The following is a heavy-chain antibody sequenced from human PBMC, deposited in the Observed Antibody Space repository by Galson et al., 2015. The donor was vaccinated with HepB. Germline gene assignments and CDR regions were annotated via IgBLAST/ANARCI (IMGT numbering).Heavy chain of an antibody. CDR2: VSYDGINK. Sequence: SLRLSCAASGFSFSSYGMHWVRQAPGTGLEWVADVSYDGINKYYRDSLKGRFTISRNNSKKTLYLQMNSPRVEDTAVYYCARGRNYYDSSGSYDHWGQGTLVTVSS. D-gene: IGHD3-22*01. J-gene: IGHJ4*02. CDR3: ARGRNYYDSSGSYDH. V-gene: IGHV3-30*03. CDR1: GFSFSSYG.